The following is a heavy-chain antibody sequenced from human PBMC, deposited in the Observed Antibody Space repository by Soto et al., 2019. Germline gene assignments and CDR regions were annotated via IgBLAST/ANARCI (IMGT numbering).Heavy chain of an antibody. CDR2: IYYSGST. Sequence: QVQLQESGPGLVKPSQTLSLTCTVSGGSISSGGYYWSWIRQHPGKGLEWIGYIYYSGSTYYNPSLKSRVTISVDTSKNHFSLKLSSVTAADTAVYYCARDARHYDILTGHGKYGMDVWGQGTTVTVSS. V-gene: IGHV4-31*03. CDR3: ARDARHYDILTGHGKYGMDV. CDR1: GGSISSGGYY. J-gene: IGHJ6*02. D-gene: IGHD3-9*01.